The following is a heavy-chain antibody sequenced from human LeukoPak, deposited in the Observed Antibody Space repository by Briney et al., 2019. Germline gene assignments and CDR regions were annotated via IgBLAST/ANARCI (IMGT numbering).Heavy chain of an antibody. CDR2: INPNSGGT. CDR1: GYTFTAYY. CDR3: ARGAMVVTGMNWYFDL. D-gene: IGHD2-21*02. V-gene: IGHV1-2*02. J-gene: IGHJ2*01. Sequence: ASVKVSCKASGYTFTAYYMHWVRQAPGQGLEWMGCINPNSGGTDYAQKFQGRVTMTRDTSISTAYMELSRLRYDDTAVYYCARGAMVVTGMNWYFDLWGRSTLVTVSS.